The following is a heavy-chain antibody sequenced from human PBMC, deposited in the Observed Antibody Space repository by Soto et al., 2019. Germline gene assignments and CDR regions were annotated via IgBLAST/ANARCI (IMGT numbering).Heavy chain of an antibody. D-gene: IGHD5-12*01. CDR3: ARGARRDGYNHKQAYYYYGLDV. CDR2: ISYDGSNK. CDR1: GFTFSSYA. Sequence: PGGSLRLSCAASGFTFSSYAMHWVRQAPGKGLEWVAVISYDGSNKYYADSVKGRFTISRDNSKNTLYLQMNSLRAEDTAVYYCARGARRDGYNHKQAYYYYGLDVWGQGTTVTVSS. V-gene: IGHV3-30-3*01. J-gene: IGHJ6*02.